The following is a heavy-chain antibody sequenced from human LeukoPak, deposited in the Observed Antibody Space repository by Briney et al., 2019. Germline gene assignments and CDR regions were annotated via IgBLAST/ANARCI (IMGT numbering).Heavy chain of an antibody. CDR3: ARDDIQLDPYGRIWFGTYSWFDA. V-gene: IGHV4-34*01. CDR1: GVSFSVYY. Sequence: PSGTLSLTCAVYGVSFSVYYWSWVRQPPGKGLEWIGEINHSGSTNYNPSLKSRVTISVDTIKIQFSLKLSSVTAAATAVYYSARDDIQLDPYGRIWFGTYSWFDAWGQGTPVTVSS. J-gene: IGHJ5*01. CDR2: INHSGST. D-gene: IGHD3-10*01.